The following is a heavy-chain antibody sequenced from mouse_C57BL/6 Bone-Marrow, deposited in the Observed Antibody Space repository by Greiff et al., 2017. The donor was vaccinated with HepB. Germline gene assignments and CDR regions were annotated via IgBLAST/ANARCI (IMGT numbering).Heavy chain of an antibody. V-gene: IGHV1-22*01. D-gene: IGHD1-1*01. CDR2: INPNNGGT. CDR3: ARAYYGSGAGEY. Sequence: VQLQQSGPELVKPGASVKMSCKASGYTFTDYNMHWVKQSHGKSLEWIGYINPNNGGTSYNQKFKGKATLTVNKSSSTAYMELRSLTSEDSAVYYCARAYYGSGAGEYWGQGTTLTVSS. CDR1: GYTFTDYN. J-gene: IGHJ2*01.